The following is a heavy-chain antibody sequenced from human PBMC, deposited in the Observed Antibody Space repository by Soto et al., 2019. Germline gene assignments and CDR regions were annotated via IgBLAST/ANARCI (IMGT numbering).Heavy chain of an antibody. J-gene: IGHJ4*02. Sequence: QVQLVQSGAEVREPGASVKVSCKASGYSVTSLDINCVRQTAGQGLEWMGWMQPSTGRTGYAQKFQGRVTMTRDTTINTAYMELTTLTSDDTAFYYCARGVSAGVDYWGQGNLVTVSS. CDR3: ARGVSAGVDY. D-gene: IGHD1-26*01. CDR2: MQPSTGRT. CDR1: GYSVTSLD. V-gene: IGHV1-8*01.